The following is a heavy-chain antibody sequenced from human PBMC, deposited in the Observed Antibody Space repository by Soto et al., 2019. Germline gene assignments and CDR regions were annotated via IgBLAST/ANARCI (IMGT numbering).Heavy chain of an antibody. Sequence: QVQLVQSGAEVKKPGSSVKVSCKASGGTFSSYAISWVRQAPGQGLEWMGGIIPIFGTADYAQKFQGRVTITADESTSTAYMELSGLRSEDTAVYYCAGPGFCSGGSCPLNYYYYYGMDVWGQGATVTVSS. D-gene: IGHD2-15*01. V-gene: IGHV1-69*12. CDR1: GGTFSSYA. CDR3: AGPGFCSGGSCPLNYYYYYGMDV. J-gene: IGHJ6*02. CDR2: IIPIFGTA.